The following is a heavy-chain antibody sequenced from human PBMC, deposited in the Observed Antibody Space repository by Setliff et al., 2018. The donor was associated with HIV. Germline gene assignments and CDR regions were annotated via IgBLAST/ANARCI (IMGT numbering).Heavy chain of an antibody. V-gene: IGHV4-38-2*02. D-gene: IGHD2-15*01. Sequence: ETLSLTCTVSGFSITRSYYWGWMRQPPGKGLEWIGSIYYSGSTNYNPSLKSRVTISVDTSKNQFSLSLTSVTGADTAVYYCARGGASSKYLDPWGQGTLVTVSS. CDR2: IYYSGST. CDR1: GFSITRSYY. J-gene: IGHJ5*02. CDR3: ARGGASSKYLDP.